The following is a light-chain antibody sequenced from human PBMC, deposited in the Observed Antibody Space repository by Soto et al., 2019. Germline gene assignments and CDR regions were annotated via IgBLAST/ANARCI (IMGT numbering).Light chain of an antibody. V-gene: IGLV2-23*01. CDR3: CSYAGPRGVL. Sequence: QSALTQPASVSGSPGQSITISCTGTSSDIGSYNLVSWYQLHPGKAPKLIIYEGTKRPSGVSNRFSGSKSGNTASLTISGLQAEDETDYHCCSYAGPRGVLFGGGTKVTVL. CDR1: SSDIGSYNL. J-gene: IGLJ3*02. CDR2: EGT.